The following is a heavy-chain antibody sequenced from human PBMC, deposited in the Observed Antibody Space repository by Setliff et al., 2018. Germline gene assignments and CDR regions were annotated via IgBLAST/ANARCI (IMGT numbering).Heavy chain of an antibody. D-gene: IGHD2-21*02. CDR1: GFTFSTYS. J-gene: IGHJ6*03. Sequence: LRLSCAASGFTFSTYSMNWVRQAPGRGLEWVSSISSSSSYIFYAESLKGRFTISRDNAKNSLYLQINSLRADDTAVYYCARDLNVDDCGGDCHLPFYYYYLDVWGKGTTVTVSS. CDR3: ARDLNVDDCGGDCHLPFYYYYLDV. CDR2: ISSSSSYI. V-gene: IGHV3-21*01.